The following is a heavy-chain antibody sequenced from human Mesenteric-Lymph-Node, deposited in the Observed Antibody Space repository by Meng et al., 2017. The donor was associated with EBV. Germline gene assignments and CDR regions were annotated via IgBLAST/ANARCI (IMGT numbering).Heavy chain of an antibody. Sequence: VQVGQSVRGVRQPDASGNASSKSAGYTCSISGNDWRWHPPGQGQGLMGRIRAYNGNSNYAQKFQGRVTITTHTSTNTAFMVLRSLRSDDTAVYYCAKYGDRGVPVWFDSWGQGTLVTVSS. CDR2: IRAYNGNS. D-gene: IGHD3-10*01. V-gene: IGHV1-18*01. J-gene: IGHJ5*01. CDR3: AKYGDRGVPVWFDS. CDR1: GYTCSISG.